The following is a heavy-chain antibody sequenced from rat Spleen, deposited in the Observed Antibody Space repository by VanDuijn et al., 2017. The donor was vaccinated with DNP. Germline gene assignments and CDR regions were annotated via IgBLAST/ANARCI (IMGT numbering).Heavy chain of an antibody. D-gene: IGHD1-11*01. Sequence: EVQLVETGGGLVQPGRSLKLSCVASGFTFSSYWMYWIRQAPGKGLEWISSISNSGTYIYYADTVKGRFTISRENAKNTLYLQMTSLRSEDTALYYCAALTTAPFEYWGQGVMVTVSS. CDR3: AALTTAPFEY. J-gene: IGHJ2*01. CDR1: GFTFSSYW. V-gene: IGHV5-34*01. CDR2: ISNSGTYI.